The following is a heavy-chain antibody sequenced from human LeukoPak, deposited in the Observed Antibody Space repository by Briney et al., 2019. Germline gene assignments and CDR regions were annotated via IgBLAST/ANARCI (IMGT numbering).Heavy chain of an antibody. D-gene: IGHD3-22*01. CDR2: ISYDGTNK. Sequence: GGSLRLSCAASGFTFSSYAMHWVRQAPGKGLEWVTIISYDGTNKYYADSVKGRFTISRDNSKNTLFLQMNSLRAEDTAVYYCARSNYYDSRSWGFDIRGQGTMVTVSS. J-gene: IGHJ3*02. CDR1: GFTFSSYA. CDR3: ARSNYYDSRSWGFDI. V-gene: IGHV3-30*04.